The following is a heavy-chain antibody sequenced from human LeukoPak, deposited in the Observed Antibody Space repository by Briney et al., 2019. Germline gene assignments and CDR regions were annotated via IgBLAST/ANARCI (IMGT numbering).Heavy chain of an antibody. J-gene: IGHJ4*02. V-gene: IGHV3-7*01. CDR1: GFPFSGYW. CDR2: INQDGSGQ. D-gene: IGHD3-3*01. CDR3: AKDLKRITIFGVADN. Sequence: PGGSLRLSCAASGFPFSGYWMDWVRQAPGKGMEWVANINQDGSGQYYAASVKGRFTISRDNSKNTLYLQMNSLRAEDTAVYYCAKDLKRITIFGVADNWGQGTLVTVSS.